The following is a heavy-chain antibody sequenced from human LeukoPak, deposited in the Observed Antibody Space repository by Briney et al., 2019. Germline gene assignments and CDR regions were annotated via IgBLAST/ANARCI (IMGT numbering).Heavy chain of an antibody. CDR2: IYYSGST. CDR1: GGSISSSSYY. D-gene: IGHD6-19*01. J-gene: IGHJ4*02. Sequence: SETLSLTCTVSGGSISSSSYYWGWIRQPPGKGLEWIGYIYYSGSTNYNPSLKSRVTISVDTSKNQFSLKLSSVTAADTAVYYCARGYSSGWYVDYWGQGTLVTVSS. V-gene: IGHV4-61*05. CDR3: ARGYSSGWYVDY.